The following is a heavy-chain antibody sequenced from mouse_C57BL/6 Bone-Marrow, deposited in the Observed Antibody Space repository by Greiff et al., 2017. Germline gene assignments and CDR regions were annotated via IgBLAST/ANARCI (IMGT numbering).Heavy chain of an antibody. D-gene: IGHD1-1*01. CDR3: SRQVTTVLATKYFDV. CDR1: GFTFSSCT. Sequence: EVMLVESGGGLVKPGGSLKLSCAASGFTFSSCTMSWVRQTPEKKLQWVAAISGGGGNTYYPESVKDRFTISRDNDKNILYLQMSSLRSEDTALYYCSRQVTTVLATKYFDVWGTGTTVTVSA. J-gene: IGHJ1*03. V-gene: IGHV5-9*01. CDR2: ISGGGGNT.